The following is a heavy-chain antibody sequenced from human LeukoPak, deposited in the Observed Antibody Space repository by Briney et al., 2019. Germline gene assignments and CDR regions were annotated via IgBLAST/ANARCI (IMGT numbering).Heavy chain of an antibody. CDR2: INHSGST. Sequence: SETLSLTCAVYGGSFSGYYWSWIRQPPGKGLEWIGEINHSGSTNYNPSLKSRVTISVDTSKNQFSLKLSSVTAADTAVYHCARVPVAAVAGTAEGAFDIWGQGTMVTVSS. V-gene: IGHV4-34*01. J-gene: IGHJ3*02. D-gene: IGHD6-19*01. CDR1: GGSFSGYY. CDR3: ARVPVAAVAGTAEGAFDI.